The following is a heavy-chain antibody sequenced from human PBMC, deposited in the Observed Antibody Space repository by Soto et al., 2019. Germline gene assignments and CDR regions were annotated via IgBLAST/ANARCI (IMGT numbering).Heavy chain of an antibody. CDR2: INLGNGNT. J-gene: IGHJ5*02. CDR1: GYRFLYYP. V-gene: IGHV1-3*01. CDR3: AREPLCGSSCYVNTFDP. Sequence: QVQLVQSGAEVKKPGASVKISCKASGYRFLYYPLHWVRQAPGQRLEWMGWINLGNGNTQYSQNFQGRVTITGDTSANTVYLELSSLRSDVTAIYYCAREPLCGSSCYVNTFDPWGQGTVVNVSS. D-gene: IGHD2-15*01.